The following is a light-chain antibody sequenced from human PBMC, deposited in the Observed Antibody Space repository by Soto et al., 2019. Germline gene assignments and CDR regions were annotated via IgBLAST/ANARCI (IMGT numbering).Light chain of an antibody. J-gene: IGKJ4*01. V-gene: IGKV1-5*03. CDR2: RAS. CDR3: QQYRRFST. Sequence: DIQMTQSPSTLSAFEGDRVTITCRASENINNWLAWYRQKPGKAPELLIFRASSLASGVPSRFSGSGSGSEFTLTIGSLQPDDFSTYYCQQYRRFSTFGGGTKVE. CDR1: ENINNW.